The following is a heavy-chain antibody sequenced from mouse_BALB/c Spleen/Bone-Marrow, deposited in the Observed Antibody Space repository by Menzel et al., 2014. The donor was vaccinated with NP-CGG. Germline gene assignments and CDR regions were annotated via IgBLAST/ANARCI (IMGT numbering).Heavy chain of an antibody. V-gene: IGHV1S81*02. CDR3: SRGRRDALDY. CDR1: GYTFTSYY. CDR2: INPSNGGT. J-gene: IGHJ4*01. Sequence: VQLVESGAELVEPGASVKLSCKASGYTFTSYYMYWVKRRPGQGLEWFGEINPSNGGTNFNEKFKNKATLTVDKSSSTAYMQLSSLTSEDSAVYYCSRGRRDALDYWGQGTSVTVSS.